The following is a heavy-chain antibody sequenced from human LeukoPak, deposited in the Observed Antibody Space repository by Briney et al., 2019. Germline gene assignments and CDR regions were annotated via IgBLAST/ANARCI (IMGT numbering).Heavy chain of an antibody. D-gene: IGHD6-13*01. Sequence: PGGSLRLSCAASGFKFSSYSMNWVRQAPGKGLEWVSSISGSSSYIYYADSVKGRFTISRDNTRNSLYLQMNSLRAEDTAVYYCARASMGISYYMDVWGKGTTVTISS. CDR2: ISGSSSYI. CDR3: ARASMGISYYMDV. V-gene: IGHV3-21*01. J-gene: IGHJ6*03. CDR1: GFKFSSYS.